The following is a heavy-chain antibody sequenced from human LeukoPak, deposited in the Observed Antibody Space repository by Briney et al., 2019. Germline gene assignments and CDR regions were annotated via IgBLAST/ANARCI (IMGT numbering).Heavy chain of an antibody. CDR1: SGSISSSSYY. Sequence: SETLSLTCTISSGSISSSSYYWGWIRQPPGKGLEWIGSIYYSGSTYYNPSLKSRVTISVDTSKNQFSLKLTSVTAADTAAYYCGRYNPRRAYEIDAFDIWGQGTMVTVSS. J-gene: IGHJ3*02. CDR2: IYYSGST. V-gene: IGHV4-39*01. CDR3: GRYNPRRAYEIDAFDI. D-gene: IGHD5-12*01.